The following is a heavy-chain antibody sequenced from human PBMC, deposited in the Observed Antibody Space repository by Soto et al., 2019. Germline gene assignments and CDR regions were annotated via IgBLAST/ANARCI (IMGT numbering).Heavy chain of an antibody. J-gene: IGHJ3*02. CDR3: ARPTMAPDAFDI. V-gene: IGHV1-18*01. CDR2: ISAYNGKT. Sequence: QVQLEQSGAEVKKPGASVKVSCKASGYTFTSYGISWVRQAPGQGLEWMGWISAYNGKTNYAQKPQARVTMTTDTSPSTAYTELRSLRSEDTAVSSCARPTMAPDAFDIWGQGTMVTVSS. D-gene: IGHD3-10*01. CDR1: GYTFTSYG.